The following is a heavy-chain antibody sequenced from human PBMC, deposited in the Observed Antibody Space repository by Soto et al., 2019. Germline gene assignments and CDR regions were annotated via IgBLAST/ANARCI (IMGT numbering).Heavy chain of an antibody. CDR1: GFTFSDYY. V-gene: IGHV3-11*06. CDR3: AIDGSVLRFLEWLSIDAFDI. D-gene: IGHD3-3*01. J-gene: IGHJ3*02. CDR2: ISSSSSYT. Sequence: GSLRLSCAASGFTFSDYYMSWIRQAPGKGLEWVSYISSSSSYTNYADSVKGRFTISRDNAKNSLYLQMNSLRAEDTAVYYCAIDGSVLRFLEWLSIDAFDIWGQGTMVTVSS.